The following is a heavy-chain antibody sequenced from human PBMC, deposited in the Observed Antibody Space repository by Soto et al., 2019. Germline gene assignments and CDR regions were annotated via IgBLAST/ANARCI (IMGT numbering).Heavy chain of an antibody. V-gene: IGHV3-30*03. Sequence: GSLRLSCAASGITLSSYGVHWVRQAPGKGLEWVASTSYDGSNKYYVDSVKGRFTISRDNSKNTLWLQMNSLRAEDTAVYYCASVGYGYDSSIVWGQGTQVTVSA. CDR2: TSYDGSNK. CDR1: GITLSSYG. J-gene: IGHJ4*02. D-gene: IGHD3-22*01. CDR3: ASVGYGYDSSIV.